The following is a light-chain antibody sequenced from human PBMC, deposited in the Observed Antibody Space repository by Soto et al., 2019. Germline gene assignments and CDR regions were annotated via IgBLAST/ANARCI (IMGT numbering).Light chain of an antibody. CDR2: DAS. Sequence: DIQMTQSPSSVSASVGDRVTITCRASQGIDNYIVWFQQKPGKAPKSLIYDASRLHSGVPSRFSGSRSGTDFIFTISSLQPEDFATYYCQQYRSYPITFGQGTRLEIK. J-gene: IGKJ5*01. CDR1: QGIDNY. V-gene: IGKV1-16*01. CDR3: QQYRSYPIT.